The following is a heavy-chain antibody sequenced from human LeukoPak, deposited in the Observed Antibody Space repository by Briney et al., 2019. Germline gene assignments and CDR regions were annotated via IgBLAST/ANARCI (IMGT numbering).Heavy chain of an antibody. CDR1: GFTFRSHA. CDR2: IYENGGTT. V-gene: IGHV3-23*01. Sequence: GGSLRLSCVGSGFTFRSHAMSWVRQAPEKGLEFVSGIYENGGTTYYADSVKGRFTISRDNSKNTLYLQVNSLRAEDTAVYYCAKGGKWDVTPFDYWGQGTLVTVSS. J-gene: IGHJ4*02. CDR3: AKGGKWDVTPFDY. D-gene: IGHD1-26*01.